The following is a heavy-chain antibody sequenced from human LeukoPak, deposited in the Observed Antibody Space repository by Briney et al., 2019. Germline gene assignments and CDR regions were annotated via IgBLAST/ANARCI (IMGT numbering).Heavy chain of an antibody. CDR1: GFTVSSNY. V-gene: IGHV3-30-3*01. J-gene: IGHJ6*02. Sequence: PGGSLRLSCVASGFTVSSNYMTWVRQAPGKGLEWVAVISYDGSNKYYADSVKGRFTISRDNAKTSLYLQMNSLRDEDTAVYYCARVEQQPRAVCGMDVWGQGTTVTVSS. D-gene: IGHD6-13*01. CDR2: ISYDGSNK. CDR3: ARVEQQPRAVCGMDV.